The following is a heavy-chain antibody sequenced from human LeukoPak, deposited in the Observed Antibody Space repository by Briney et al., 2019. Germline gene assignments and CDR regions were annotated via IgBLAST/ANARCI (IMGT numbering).Heavy chain of an antibody. CDR3: ARGGYCSSTSCYGFPY. J-gene: IGHJ4*02. D-gene: IGHD2-2*01. CDR2: IIPILGKA. Sequence: ASVKVSCKASGGTFSSYAISWVRQAPGQGLEWMGRIIPILGKANYAQKFQGRVTITADKSTSTAYMELSSLRSEDTAVYYCARGGYCSSTSCYGFPYWGQGTLVTVSS. CDR1: GGTFSSYA. V-gene: IGHV1-69*04.